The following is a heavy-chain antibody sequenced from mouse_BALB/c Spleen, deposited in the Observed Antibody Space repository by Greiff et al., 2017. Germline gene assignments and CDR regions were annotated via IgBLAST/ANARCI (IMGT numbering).Heavy chain of an antibody. Sequence: VQLKESGGGLVQPGGSMKLSCVASGFTFSNYWMNWVRQSPEKGLEWVAEIRLKSNNYATHYAESVKGRFTISRDDSKSSVYLQMNNLRAEDTGIYYCTRWTYYYAMDYWGQGTSVTVSS. CDR3: TRWTYYYAMDY. V-gene: IGHV6-6*02. CDR2: IRLKSNNYAT. CDR1: GFTFSNYW. J-gene: IGHJ4*01.